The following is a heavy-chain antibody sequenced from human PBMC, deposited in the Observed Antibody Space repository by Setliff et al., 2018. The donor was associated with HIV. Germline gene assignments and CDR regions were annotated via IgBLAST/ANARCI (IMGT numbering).Heavy chain of an antibody. D-gene: IGHD3-10*01. CDR3: AGPRGDEAFDI. CDR1: GGTSNKYA. CDR2: FIPVLDIT. V-gene: IGHV1-69*10. Sequence: SVKVSCKASGGTSNKYAINWVRQAPGQGLEWMGQFIPVLDITNYAQKFQGRVTITADESSSTMYMELSGLRSGDTAVYYCAGPRGDEAFDIWGQGAMDTVSS. J-gene: IGHJ3*02.